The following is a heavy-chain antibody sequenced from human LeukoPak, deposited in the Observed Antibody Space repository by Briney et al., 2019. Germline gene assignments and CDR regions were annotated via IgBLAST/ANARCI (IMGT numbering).Heavy chain of an antibody. V-gene: IGHV3-23*01. Sequence: GGSLRLSCAASGFTFSSYVMSWVRQAPGKGLEWVSAISGGGSSTYYADSVKGRFTISRDNSKNTLYLQMNSLRAEDTAVYYCAANNWNDQFDYWGQGTLVTVSS. CDR2: ISGGGSST. D-gene: IGHD1-20*01. J-gene: IGHJ4*02. CDR3: AANNWNDQFDY. CDR1: GFTFSSYV.